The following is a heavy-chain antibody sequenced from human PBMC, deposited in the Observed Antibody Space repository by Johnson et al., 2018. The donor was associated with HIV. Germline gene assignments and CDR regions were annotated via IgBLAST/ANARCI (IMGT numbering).Heavy chain of an antibody. CDR2: IYSGGTT. CDR3: ARDPPSYGSGSYFRAFDI. D-gene: IGHD3-10*01. J-gene: IGHJ3*02. V-gene: IGHV3-53*01. Sequence: VQLVESGGGLIQPGGSLRLSCAASGFTVSNNYMSWVRQAPGKGLEWVSFIYSGGTTYYADSVKGRFTISRDSSKNTLYLQMNSLRAEDTAVYYCARDPPSYGSGSYFRAFDIWGQGTMVTVSS. CDR1: GFTVSNNY.